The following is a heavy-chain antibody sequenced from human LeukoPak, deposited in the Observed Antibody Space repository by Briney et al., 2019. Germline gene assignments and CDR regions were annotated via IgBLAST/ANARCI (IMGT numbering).Heavy chain of an antibody. V-gene: IGHV4-39*07. J-gene: IGHJ4*02. D-gene: IGHD1-26*01. CDR3: GKKGGGVWDQDDY. CDR1: GGSISSSSYY. Sequence: SETLSLTCTVSGGSISSSSYYWGWIRQPPGKGLEWIGSIYYSGSTYYNPSLKSRVTISVDTSKNQFSLKLSSVTAADTAVYYCGKKGGGVWDQDDYWGQGTLVTVSS. CDR2: IYYSGST.